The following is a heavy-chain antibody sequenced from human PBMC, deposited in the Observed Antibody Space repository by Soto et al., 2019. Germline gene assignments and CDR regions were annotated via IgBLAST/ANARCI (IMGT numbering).Heavy chain of an antibody. CDR1: GGSISSSRYY. CDR2: IFYSGST. CDR3: ARRGGGWYDY. J-gene: IGHJ4*02. D-gene: IGHD6-19*01. V-gene: IGHV4-39*01. Sequence: QLQLQESGPGLVKPSETLSLTCSVSGGSISSSRYYWGWIRQPPGKGLEWIGSIFYSGSTDYNPSLTRRVTIPVATSTTQFSLNLTFMTAADPSVYYGARRGGGWYDYWGQGILVTVSS.